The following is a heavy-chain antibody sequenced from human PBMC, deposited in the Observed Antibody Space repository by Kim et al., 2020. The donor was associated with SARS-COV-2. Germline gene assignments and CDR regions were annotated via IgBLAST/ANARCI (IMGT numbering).Heavy chain of an antibody. CDR1: GFTFNIYA. D-gene: IGHD1-1*01. CDR3: AKGKAIGTLIQNYFDP. Sequence: GGSLRLSCAASGFTFNIYAMSWVRQAPGKGLEWVSAISGSGGTTFYADSVKGRFSISRDNSKNTLYLQMNSPRAGDTAIYFCAKGKAIGTLIQNYFDPWGQGTRVTVSS. CDR2: ISGSGGTT. J-gene: IGHJ5*02. V-gene: IGHV3-23*01.